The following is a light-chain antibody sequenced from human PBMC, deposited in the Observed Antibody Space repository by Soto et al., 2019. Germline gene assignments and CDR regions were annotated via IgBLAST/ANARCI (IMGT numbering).Light chain of an antibody. V-gene: IGLV8-61*01. CDR2: STN. J-gene: IGLJ2*01. CDR3: ALYVCSGTVV. CDR1: SASVLTSYY. Sequence: QTVVSQEPSFSVSPGETVTLTCGLTSASVLTSYYPSWYQQTPGQAPRTLIYSTNIRSSGVPDRFSGSILGNKAALTITGAQADDESDYYCALYVCSGTVVFGGGTKLTV.